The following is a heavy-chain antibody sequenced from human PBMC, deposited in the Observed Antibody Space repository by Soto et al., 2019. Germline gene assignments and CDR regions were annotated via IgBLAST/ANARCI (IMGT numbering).Heavy chain of an antibody. CDR2: IYTSGST. V-gene: IGHV4-4*07. CDR3: GTDIDSSCYCWFDP. J-gene: IGHJ5*02. Sequence: PSETLSLTCTVSGGSISSYYWSWIRQPAGKGLEWVGRIYTSGSTNYNPSLKSRVTMTVDTSKNQFSLKLSSVNATDTAVYYCGTDIDSSCYCWFDPWGHVTLVTVSS. CDR1: GGSISSYY. D-gene: IGHD3-22*01.